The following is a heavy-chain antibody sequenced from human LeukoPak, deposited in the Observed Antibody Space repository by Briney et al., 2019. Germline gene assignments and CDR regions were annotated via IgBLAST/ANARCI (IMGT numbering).Heavy chain of an antibody. D-gene: IGHD3-9*01. CDR2: INPNSGGA. CDR3: ARPQREIRYFDWSDAFDI. J-gene: IGHJ3*02. V-gene: IGHV1-2*02. Sequence: ASVKVSCKASGYTFTGYYMHWVRQAPGQGLEWMGWINPNSGGAKYAEEFQGRVTLTRDKSISTAYMELNSLRSDDTAVYYCARPQREIRYFDWSDAFDIWDQGTMVSVSS. CDR1: GYTFTGYY.